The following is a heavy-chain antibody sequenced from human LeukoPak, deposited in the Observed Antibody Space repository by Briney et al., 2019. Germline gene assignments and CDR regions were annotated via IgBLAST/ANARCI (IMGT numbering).Heavy chain of an antibody. CDR3: ARAPPYYYDSSGYYVIDAFDV. CDR2: IYYSGST. Sequence: PSETLSLTCTVSGGSISSYYWSWIRQPPGKGLEWIGYIYYSGSTNYNPSLKSRVTISVDTSKNQFSLKLSSVTAADTAVYYCARAPPYYYDSSGYYVIDAFDVWGQGTMVTVSS. J-gene: IGHJ3*01. CDR1: GGSISSYY. V-gene: IGHV4-59*12. D-gene: IGHD3-22*01.